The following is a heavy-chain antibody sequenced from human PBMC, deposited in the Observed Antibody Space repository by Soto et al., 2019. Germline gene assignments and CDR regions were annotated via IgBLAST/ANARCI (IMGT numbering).Heavy chain of an antibody. Sequence: QVQLQESGPGLVKPSQTLSLTCTVSGGSISSGDYYWSWIRQPPGKGLEWIGYIYYSGSTYYNPYLKGRVTISVDTSKNQFSLKLGSVTAADTAVYYCARDCPYDSSDGYWGQGTLVTVSS. CDR2: IYYSGST. D-gene: IGHD3-22*01. CDR1: GGSISSGDYY. V-gene: IGHV4-30-4*01. CDR3: ARDCPYDSSDGY. J-gene: IGHJ4*02.